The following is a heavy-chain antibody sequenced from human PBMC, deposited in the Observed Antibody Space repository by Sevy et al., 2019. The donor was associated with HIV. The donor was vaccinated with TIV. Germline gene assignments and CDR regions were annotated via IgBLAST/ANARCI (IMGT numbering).Heavy chain of an antibody. CDR3: AREGCTKPHDY. CDR2: LSFGCGEL. Sequence: GESLKISCAASGFTFSKYSMSWVRQPPGKGLEWVSTLSFGCGELNYADSVKGRFTISRDNSKSSVYLQMNNLRPEETAVYYCAREGCTKPHDYWGQGTLVTVSS. D-gene: IGHD2-8*01. V-gene: IGHV3-23*01. CDR1: GFTFSKYS. J-gene: IGHJ4*02.